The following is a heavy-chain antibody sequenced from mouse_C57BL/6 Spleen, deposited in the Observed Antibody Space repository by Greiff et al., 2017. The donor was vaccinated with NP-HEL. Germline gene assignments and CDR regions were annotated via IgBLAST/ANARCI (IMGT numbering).Heavy chain of an antibody. V-gene: IGHV1-59*01. Sequence: VQLQQPGAELVRPGTSVKLSCKASGYTFTSYWMHWVKQRPGQGLEWIGVIDPSDSYTNYNQKFKGKATLTVDTSSSTAYMQLSSLTSEDSAVYYCARGYDYDGFDYWGQGTTLTVS. CDR3: ARGYDYDGFDY. J-gene: IGHJ2*01. D-gene: IGHD2-4*01. CDR2: IDPSDSYT. CDR1: GYTFTSYW.